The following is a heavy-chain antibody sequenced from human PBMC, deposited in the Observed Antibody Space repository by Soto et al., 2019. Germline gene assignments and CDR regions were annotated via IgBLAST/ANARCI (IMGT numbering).Heavy chain of an antibody. CDR1: GYSISSSNW. V-gene: IGHV4-28*01. J-gene: IGHJ4*02. CDR3: ARSEIQGPIDY. CDR2: IYYSGTT. Sequence: QVQLQESGPGLVKPSDTLSLTCAVSGYSISSSNWWGWIRQPPGKGLEWIGYIYYSGTTYYNPSLKSGVTMSVETSKNQFSLKLTSVTAVDTAVYYCARSEIQGPIDYWGQGTLVTVSS.